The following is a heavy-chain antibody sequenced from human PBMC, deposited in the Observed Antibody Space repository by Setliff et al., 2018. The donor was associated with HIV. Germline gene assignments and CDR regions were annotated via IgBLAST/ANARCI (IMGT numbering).Heavy chain of an antibody. D-gene: IGHD5-18*01. J-gene: IGHJ6*02. Sequence: GGSLRLSCAASGFTFRSYAIHWVRQAPGKGLEWVAVTSYDGSNKYYADSVKGRFTISRDNSKNMLYVHMNSLRAEDTAIYYCAREVEKYSYGSSGMDVWGQGTTVTVSS. CDR3: AREVEKYSYGSSGMDV. CDR1: GFTFRSYA. V-gene: IGHV3-30*04. CDR2: TSYDGSNK.